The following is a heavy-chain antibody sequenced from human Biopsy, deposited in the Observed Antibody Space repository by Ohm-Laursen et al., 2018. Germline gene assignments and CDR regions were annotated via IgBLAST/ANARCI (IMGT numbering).Heavy chain of an antibody. CDR1: RFTFSSYS. CDR2: ISTSSTYI. Sequence: SLRLSCAASRFTFSSYSMNWVRQAPGKGLEWVSSISTSSTYIYYADSVKGRFSISRDDALNPLYLQLNSLRAEDTAVYYCARDSRRTAREGGMDVWGQGTTVTVSS. CDR3: ARDSRRTAREGGMDV. D-gene: IGHD6-6*01. V-gene: IGHV3-21*01. J-gene: IGHJ6*02.